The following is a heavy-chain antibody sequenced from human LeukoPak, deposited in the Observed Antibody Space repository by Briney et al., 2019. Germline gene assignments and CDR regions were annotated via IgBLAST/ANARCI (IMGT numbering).Heavy chain of an antibody. CDR2: ISYSGGA. J-gene: IGHJ3*02. CDR1: GGSVSTYY. CDR3: ARFGSSTWYKGAFDI. Sequence: SETLSLTCTVSGGSVSTYYWSWIRQPPGKELEWIVYISYSGGANYNPSLKSRVTISVDTSKNQFSLNLTSVTAADTAVYYCARFGSSTWYKGAFDIWGQGTMVTVAS. D-gene: IGHD1-1*01. V-gene: IGHV4-59*02.